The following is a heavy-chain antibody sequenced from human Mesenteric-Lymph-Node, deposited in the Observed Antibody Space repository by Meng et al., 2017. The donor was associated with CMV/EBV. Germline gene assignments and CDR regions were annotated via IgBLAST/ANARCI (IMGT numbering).Heavy chain of an antibody. CDR2: ISPYNGNI. Sequence: ASVKVSCKASGYTFTSYDISWVRQAPGQGLEWMGWISPYNGNINYAQKLQGRVTMTTDTSTSTAYMELRSLRSDDTAVYYCARDYFHSSGYNWRGAFDIWGQGTMVTVSS. J-gene: IGHJ3*02. CDR1: GYTFTSYD. CDR3: ARDYFHSSGYNWRGAFDI. V-gene: IGHV1-18*01. D-gene: IGHD3-22*01.